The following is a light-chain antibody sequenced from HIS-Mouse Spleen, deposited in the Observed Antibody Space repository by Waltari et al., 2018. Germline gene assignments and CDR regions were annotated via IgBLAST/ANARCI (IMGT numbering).Light chain of an antibody. V-gene: IGLV3-10*01. Sequence: SYELTQPPPVSVSPGQTDRTTCSGHAMPKTYAYWYQQKSGQAPVLVISEDSKRPSGIPERFSGSSSGTMATLTISGAQVEDEADYYCYSTDSSGNHRVFGGGTKLTVL. CDR2: EDS. CDR1: AMPKTY. CDR3: YSTDSSGNHRV. J-gene: IGLJ2*01.